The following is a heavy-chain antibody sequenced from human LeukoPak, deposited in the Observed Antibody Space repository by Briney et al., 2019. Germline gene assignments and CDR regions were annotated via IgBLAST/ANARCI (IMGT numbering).Heavy chain of an antibody. CDR1: GGSISSYY. D-gene: IGHD3-22*01. J-gene: IGHJ5*02. CDR3: ARFSHYYDSSGYANWFDP. CDR2: IYYSGST. V-gene: IGHV4-59*01. Sequence: SETLSLTCTVSGGSISSYYWSWIRQPPGKGLEWIGYIYYSGSTNYNPSLKSRVTISVDTSKTQFSLKLSSVTAADTAVYYCARFSHYYDSSGYANWFDPWGQGTLVTVPS.